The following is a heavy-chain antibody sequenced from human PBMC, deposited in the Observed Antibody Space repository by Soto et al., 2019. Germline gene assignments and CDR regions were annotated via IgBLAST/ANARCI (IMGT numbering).Heavy chain of an antibody. J-gene: IGHJ6*02. CDR2: INPNSGGT. V-gene: IGHV1-2*02. D-gene: IGHD3-10*01. CDR1: GYTFTGYY. Sequence: ASVKVSCKASGYTFTGYYMHWVRQAPGQGLEWMGWINPNSGGTNYAQKFQGRVTMTRDTSISTAYMELSRLRSDDTAVYDCARGEMVRGVMCDYYGMDVWGQGTTVTVSS. CDR3: ARGEMVRGVMCDYYGMDV.